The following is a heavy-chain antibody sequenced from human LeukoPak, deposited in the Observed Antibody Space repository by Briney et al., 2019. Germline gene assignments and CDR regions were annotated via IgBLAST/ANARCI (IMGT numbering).Heavy chain of an antibody. Sequence: GGSLRLPCGACGFTFTTYWMSWVRQAPGKGLEWVANIKQDGTEKYYADSVKGRFTISRDNSKNTLYLQMNSLRAEDTAVYYCAKNRAVGATLYGLDYWGQGTLVTVSS. J-gene: IGHJ4*02. CDR2: IKQDGTEK. V-gene: IGHV3-7*01. D-gene: IGHD1-26*01. CDR3: AKNRAVGATLYGLDY. CDR1: GFTFTTYW.